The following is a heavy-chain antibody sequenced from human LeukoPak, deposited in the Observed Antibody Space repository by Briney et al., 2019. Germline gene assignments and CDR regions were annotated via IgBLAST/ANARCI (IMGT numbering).Heavy chain of an antibody. J-gene: IGHJ4*02. CDR1: GGSISSYD. CDR2: IYNSGST. CDR3: ARVSTTSSGYFPCDY. V-gene: IGHV4-59*01. D-gene: IGHD3-22*01. Sequence: SETLSLTCTVSGGSISSYDWSWIRQPPGKGLEWIGYIYNSGSTNYNPSLKSRVTISVDTSKNQFFLKLSSVTAADTAVYYCARVSTTSSGYFPCDYWGQGTLVTVSS.